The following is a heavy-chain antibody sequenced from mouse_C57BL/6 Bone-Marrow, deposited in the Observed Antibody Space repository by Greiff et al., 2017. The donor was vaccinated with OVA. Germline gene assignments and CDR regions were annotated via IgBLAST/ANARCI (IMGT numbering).Heavy chain of an antibody. CDR2: ISSGGSYT. CDR3: SRPPYGSSPVDY. J-gene: IGHJ2*01. CDR1: GFTFSSYG. V-gene: IGHV5-6*01. D-gene: IGHD1-1*01. Sequence: EVMLVESGGDLVKPGGSLTLSCAASGFTFSSYGMSWVRQTPDKRLEWVATISSGGSYTYSPDSVKGRFTISRDNAKNTLYLQMSSLKSEDTAMDYCSRPPYGSSPVDYWGQGTTLTVSS.